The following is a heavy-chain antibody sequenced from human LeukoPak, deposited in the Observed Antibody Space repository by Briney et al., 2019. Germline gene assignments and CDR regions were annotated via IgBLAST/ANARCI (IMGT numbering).Heavy chain of an antibody. CDR3: ARDLSIQGYYYGMDV. J-gene: IGHJ6*02. CDR1: GFTFSSYS. Sequence: GGSLRLSCAASGFTFSSYSMNWVRQAPGKGLEWVSSISSSSSYIYYADSVKGRFTISRDNAKNSLYLQMNSLRAEDTAVYYCARDLSIQGYYYGMDVWGQGTTVTVPS. CDR2: ISSSSSYI. V-gene: IGHV3-21*01.